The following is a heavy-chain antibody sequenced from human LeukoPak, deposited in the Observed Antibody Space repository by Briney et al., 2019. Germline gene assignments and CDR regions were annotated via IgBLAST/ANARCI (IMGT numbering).Heavy chain of an antibody. J-gene: IGHJ4*02. V-gene: IGHV3-23*01. CDR3: AREGPGIPSRSTTFDY. CDR1: GFTFSNNA. D-gene: IGHD3-16*02. CDR2: ISNDGSRT. Sequence: GGSLRLSCAASGFTFSNNAMSWVRLAPGKGLEWVSAISNDGSRTYYADSVKGRFTISRDNSKRTLYLEMNSLRAEDTAVYFCAREGPGIPSRSTTFDYWGQGTLVTVPS.